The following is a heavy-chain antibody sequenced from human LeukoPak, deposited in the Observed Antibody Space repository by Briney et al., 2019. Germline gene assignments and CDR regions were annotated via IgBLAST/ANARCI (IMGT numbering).Heavy chain of an antibody. J-gene: IGHJ3*02. CDR2: INLNNGGT. CDR1: GYTFTAYY. D-gene: IGHD3-16*02. CDR3: ARFAFGGVIIIGAFDI. V-gene: IGHV1-2*02. Sequence: ASVKVSCKASGYTFTAYYMHWVRQDPGQGLEWMGWINLNNGGTNYAQKFQGRVTMTRDTSISTAYMELSRLRSDDTAVYYCARFAFGGVIIIGAFDIWGQGTIVTVSS.